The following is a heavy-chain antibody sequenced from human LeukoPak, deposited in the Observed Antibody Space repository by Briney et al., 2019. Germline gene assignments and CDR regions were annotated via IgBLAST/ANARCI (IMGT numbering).Heavy chain of an antibody. CDR3: ARSPSGSLRGPFDY. CDR2: IYYSGST. Sequence: SETLSLTCTVSGGSISSSSYYWGWIRQPPGKGLEWIGSIYYSGSTYYNPSLKSRVTISVDTSKNQFSLKLSSVTAADTAVYYCARSPSGSLRGPFDYWGQGTLVTVSS. J-gene: IGHJ4*02. CDR1: GGSISSSSYY. V-gene: IGHV4-39*01. D-gene: IGHD3-10*01.